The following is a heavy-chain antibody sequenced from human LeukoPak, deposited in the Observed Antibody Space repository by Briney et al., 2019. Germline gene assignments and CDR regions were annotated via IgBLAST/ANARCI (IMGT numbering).Heavy chain of an antibody. CDR1: GAPIRGYY. V-gene: IGHV4-59*01. Sequence: PSETLSLTCTVSGAPIRGYYWSWIRQAPGKGLDWIGEINYSGDTQYNPSLKSRVTISLDTSKSQFSLQLNSMTAADTAVYYCARVLLVSSGTFYFDYWGQGTLVTVSS. D-gene: IGHD6-25*01. CDR3: ARVLLVSSGTFYFDY. J-gene: IGHJ4*02. CDR2: INYSGDT.